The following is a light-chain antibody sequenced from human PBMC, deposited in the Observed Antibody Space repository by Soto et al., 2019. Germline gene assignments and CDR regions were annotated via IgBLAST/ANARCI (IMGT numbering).Light chain of an antibody. V-gene: IGLV2-8*01. CDR2: EVS. J-gene: IGLJ2*01. Sequence: QSALTQPPSASGSPGQSVTISCTGTSSDVGGYNYVSWYQQHPGKAPKLMIYEVSKRPSGVPDRFSGSKSGNTASLTVSGLQAEDEDDYYCSSYAGSNNLVFGGGTKVPVL. CDR1: SSDVGGYNY. CDR3: SSYAGSNNLV.